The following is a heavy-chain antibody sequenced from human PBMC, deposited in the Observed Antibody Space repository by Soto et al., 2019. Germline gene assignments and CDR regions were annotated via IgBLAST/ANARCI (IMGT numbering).Heavy chain of an antibody. CDR2: IDPSDSYT. Sequence: GESLKISCKSSGYSFTSYWISWVRQMPGKGLEWMGRIDPSDSYTNYSPSFQGHVTISADKSISTAYLQWSSLKASDTAMYYCTRLVEMATITHFDYWGQGTLVTVSS. V-gene: IGHV5-10-1*01. D-gene: IGHD5-12*01. J-gene: IGHJ4*02. CDR3: TRLVEMATITHFDY. CDR1: GYSFTSYW.